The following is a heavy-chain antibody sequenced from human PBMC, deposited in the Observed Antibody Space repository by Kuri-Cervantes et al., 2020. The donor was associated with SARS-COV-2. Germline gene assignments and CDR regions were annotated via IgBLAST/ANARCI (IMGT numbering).Heavy chain of an antibody. CDR2: ISGSGGST. CDR3: AKDPLWGSSSNFDY. V-gene: IGHV3-23*01. D-gene: IGHD6-6*01. CDR1: GFTFSSYA. J-gene: IGHJ4*02. Sequence: GESLKISCAASGFTFSSYAMSWVRQAPGKGLEWVSAISGSGGSTYYADSVKGRFTISRDNSKNTLYLQMNSLRAEDTAVYYCAKDPLWGSSSNFDYWGQGTLVTVS.